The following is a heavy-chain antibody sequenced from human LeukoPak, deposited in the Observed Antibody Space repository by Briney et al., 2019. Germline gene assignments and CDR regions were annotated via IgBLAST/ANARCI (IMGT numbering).Heavy chain of an antibody. CDR3: AKRPTDVNWFDP. Sequence: PGGSLRLSCVASGFTFSNWWMTWVRQAPGKGLEWVANIKEDGSEKNYADSVKGRFTISRDNSKNTLYLQMNSLRAEDTAVYYCAKRPTDVNWFDPWGQGTLVTVSS. D-gene: IGHD4-11*01. V-gene: IGHV3-7*03. CDR2: IKEDGSEK. J-gene: IGHJ5*02. CDR1: GFTFSNWW.